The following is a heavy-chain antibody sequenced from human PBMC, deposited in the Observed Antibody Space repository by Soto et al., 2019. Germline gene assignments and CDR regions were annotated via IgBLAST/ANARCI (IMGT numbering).Heavy chain of an antibody. D-gene: IGHD7-27*01. CDR2: ISETGSHT. V-gene: IGHV3-11*06. CDR1: GFTFTDYH. Sequence: PGGSLRLYCEASGFTFTDYHMSWIRQAPGKGLEWVALISETGSHTAYAESVKGRFTISRDNARPSVFLQMNSLRSDDTAVYFCARSLRATSPLTFWGQGTPVTVSS. CDR3: ARSLRATSPLTF. J-gene: IGHJ4*02.